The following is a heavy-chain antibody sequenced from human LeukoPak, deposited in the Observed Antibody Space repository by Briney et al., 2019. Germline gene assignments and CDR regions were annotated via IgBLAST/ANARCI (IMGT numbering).Heavy chain of an antibody. V-gene: IGHV4-59*11. D-gene: IGHD6-13*01. Sequence: SETLSLTCTVSGDSISSHYWSWIRQPPGKGLEWIGYMYYSGITNYNPSLKSRVTISADTSKNQFSLRLTSVSAADTAGYYCARGQTRTAAPGSWFDPWGQGTLVTVSS. J-gene: IGHJ5*02. CDR2: MYYSGIT. CDR3: ARGQTRTAAPGSWFDP. CDR1: GDSISSHY.